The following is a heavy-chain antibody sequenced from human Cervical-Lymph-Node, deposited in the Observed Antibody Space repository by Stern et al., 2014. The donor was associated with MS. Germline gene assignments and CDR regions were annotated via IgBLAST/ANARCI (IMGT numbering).Heavy chain of an antibody. Sequence: EVHLVESGGGLVRPGRSLRLSCAASGFTFYDYAMHWVRQAPGTGLGWVSGIRWNSGSIVYADSVKGRFTISRDNAKNSLYLQMNSLRAEDTAVYYCAKDVGYSSTTYGLDVWGQATTVTVSS. CDR3: AKDVGYSSTTYGLDV. CDR2: IRWNSGSI. V-gene: IGHV3-9*01. D-gene: IGHD6-13*01. CDR1: GFTFYDYA. J-gene: IGHJ6*02.